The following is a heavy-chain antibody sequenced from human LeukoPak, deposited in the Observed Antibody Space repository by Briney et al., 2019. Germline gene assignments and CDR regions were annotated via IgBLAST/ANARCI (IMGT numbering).Heavy chain of an antibody. V-gene: IGHV3-23*01. CDR1: GFTFSRYA. CDR2: ISGRGDST. Sequence: GGSLRLSCAASGFTFSRYAMSWVRQAPGKGLEWGSGISGRGDSTYYADSVKGRFTISRDNSKNTLYLQMNSLRAEDTAVYYCTRDGGRTIMVVAASHYWGQGTLVTVSS. D-gene: IGHD2-15*01. J-gene: IGHJ4*02. CDR3: TRDGGRTIMVVAASHY.